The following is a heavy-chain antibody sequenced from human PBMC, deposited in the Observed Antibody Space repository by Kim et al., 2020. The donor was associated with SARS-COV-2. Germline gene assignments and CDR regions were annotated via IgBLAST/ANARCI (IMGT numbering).Heavy chain of an antibody. CDR3: TRHVLAAAGKFQSYYYCGMDV. V-gene: IGHV3-73*01. J-gene: IGHJ6*02. CDR1: GFTFSGSA. Sequence: GGSLRLSCAASGFTFSGSAMHWVRQASGKGLEWVGRIRSKANSYATAYAASVKGRFTISRDDSKNTAYLQMNSLKTEDTAVYYCTRHVLAAAGKFQSYYYCGMDVWGQRTTVTVSS. D-gene: IGHD6-13*01. CDR2: IRSKANSYAT.